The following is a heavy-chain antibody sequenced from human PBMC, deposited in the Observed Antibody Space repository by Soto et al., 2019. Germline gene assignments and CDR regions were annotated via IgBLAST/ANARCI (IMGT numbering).Heavy chain of an antibody. V-gene: IGHV4-59*01. J-gene: IGHJ5*02. CDR2: IYYSGST. CDR3: ARSIAARPPNWFDP. CDR1: GGSISSYY. D-gene: IGHD6-6*01. Sequence: SETLSLTCTVSGGSISSYYWSWIRQPPGKGLEWIGYIYYSGSTNYNPSLKSRVTISVDTSKNQFSLKLSSVTAADTAVYYCARSIAARPPNWFDPWGQGTLVTVSS.